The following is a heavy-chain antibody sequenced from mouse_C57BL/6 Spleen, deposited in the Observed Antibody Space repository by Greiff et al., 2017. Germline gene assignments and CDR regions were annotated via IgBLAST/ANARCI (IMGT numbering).Heavy chain of an antibody. CDR2: INPSNGGT. Sequence: QVQLQQPGTELVKPGASVQLSCKASGYTFTSDWMHWVKQRPGQGLEWIGNINPSNGGTNYNEKFKSKATLTVDKSSSTAYMQLSSLTSEDSAVYYCARPPGTAQAPFADWGQGTLVTVSA. D-gene: IGHD3-1*01. CDR3: ARPPGTAQAPFAD. V-gene: IGHV1-53*01. J-gene: IGHJ3*01. CDR1: GYTFTSDW.